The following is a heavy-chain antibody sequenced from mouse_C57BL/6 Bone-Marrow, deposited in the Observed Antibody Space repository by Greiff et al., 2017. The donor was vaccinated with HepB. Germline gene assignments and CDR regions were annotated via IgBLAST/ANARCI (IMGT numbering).Heavy chain of an antibody. CDR1: GYSITSGYY. V-gene: IGHV3-6*01. Sequence: VQLKESGPGLVKPSQSLSLTCSVTGYSITSGYYWNWIRQFPGNKLEWMGYISYDGSNNYNPSLKNRISITRDTSKNQFFLKLNSVTTEDTATYYCARGPVYYGSSWYYFDYWGQGTTLTVSS. J-gene: IGHJ2*01. D-gene: IGHD1-1*01. CDR2: ISYDGSN. CDR3: ARGPVYYGSSWYYFDY.